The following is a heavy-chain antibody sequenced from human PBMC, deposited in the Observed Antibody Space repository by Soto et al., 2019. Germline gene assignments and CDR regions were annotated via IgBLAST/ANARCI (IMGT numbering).Heavy chain of an antibody. J-gene: IGHJ6*03. CDR3: AKGSSISFNYYMDV. Sequence: PGRSLRLSCAASGFTFSRYGMTWVRQAPGKGLEWVSTISGSGGSTYYADSVKGRFTISRDNAKNTLYLQMNSLRAEDTAVYYCAKGSSISFNYYMDVWGKGTTVTVSS. D-gene: IGHD3-3*02. V-gene: IGHV3-23*01. CDR1: GFTFSRYG. CDR2: ISGSGGST.